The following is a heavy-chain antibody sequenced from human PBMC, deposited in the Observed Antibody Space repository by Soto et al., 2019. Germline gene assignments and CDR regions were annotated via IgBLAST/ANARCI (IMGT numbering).Heavy chain of an antibody. CDR1: DVSISCGVYY. Sequence: SETTYHTCSVSDVSISCGVYYLRWIRPNPGKGLEWIGYIYYSGSTYYNPSLKSRVTISVDTSKNQFSLKLSSVTAADTAVYYCARDQPRGYSYRYYPHVYGMDVRGQATTVTVSS. V-gene: IGHV4-31*03. D-gene: IGHD5-18*01. J-gene: IGHJ6*02. CDR3: ARDQPRGYSYRYYPHVYGMDV. CDR2: IYYSGST.